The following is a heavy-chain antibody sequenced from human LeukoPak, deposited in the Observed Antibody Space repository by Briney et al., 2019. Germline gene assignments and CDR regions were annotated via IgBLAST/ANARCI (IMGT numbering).Heavy chain of an antibody. J-gene: IGHJ5*02. CDR3: ARGYYYDSSWFDP. D-gene: IGHD3-22*01. CDR1: GFTFSDYY. Sequence: PGGSLRLSCAASGFTFSDYYMSWIRQAPGKGLERVSYISSSGSTIYYADSVKGRFTISRDNAKNSLYLQMNSLRAEDTAVYYCARGYYYDSSWFDPWGQGTLVTVSS. V-gene: IGHV3-11*01. CDR2: ISSSGSTI.